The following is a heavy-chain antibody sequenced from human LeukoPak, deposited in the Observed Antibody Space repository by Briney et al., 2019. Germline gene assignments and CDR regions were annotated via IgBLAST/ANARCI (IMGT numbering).Heavy chain of an antibody. CDR2: INHSGST. CDR1: GESFSDYY. D-gene: IGHD2-15*01. Sequence: SETLSLTCAVYGESFSDYYWSWIRQPPGKGLEWIGEINHSGSTNYSPSLKSRVTISVNTSKNQFSLKLTSVTAADTAVYYCAKAPVTTCSGAYCYPFDYWSQGTLVTVSS. V-gene: IGHV4-34*01. CDR3: AKAPVTTCSGAYCYPFDY. J-gene: IGHJ4*02.